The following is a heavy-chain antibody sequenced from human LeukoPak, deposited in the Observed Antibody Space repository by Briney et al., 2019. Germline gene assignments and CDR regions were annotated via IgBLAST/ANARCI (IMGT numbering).Heavy chain of an antibody. CDR2: ISVASNT. J-gene: IGHJ4*02. Sequence: PGGSLTLSCAASRLAFSSYSMSWVRQAPGKGLEWVSTISVASNTFYADSVKGRFTISRDNSRNTVYLQMTSLRADDTAVYYCADYGVSGVRNNFYWGQGTLVTVSS. D-gene: IGHD3-3*01. CDR1: RLAFSSYS. V-gene: IGHV3-23*01. CDR3: ADYGVSGVRNNFY.